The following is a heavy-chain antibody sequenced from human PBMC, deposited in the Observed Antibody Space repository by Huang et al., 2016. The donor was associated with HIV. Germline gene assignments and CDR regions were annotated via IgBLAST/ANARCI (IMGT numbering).Heavy chain of an antibody. CDR1: GYTFSHYF. V-gene: IGHV1-46*03. CDR3: ARAYNYSLAY. Sequence: QVQLVQSGAEVKKPGASVKISCKASGYTFSHYFMYWVRQAPGQGLECLGVINPSGGSTTYSQKCKGRVTMTRDTSTSTVYMELSSLRSEDTAVYYCARAYNYSLAYWGQGTLVTVSS. CDR2: INPSGGST. D-gene: IGHD4-4*01. J-gene: IGHJ4*02.